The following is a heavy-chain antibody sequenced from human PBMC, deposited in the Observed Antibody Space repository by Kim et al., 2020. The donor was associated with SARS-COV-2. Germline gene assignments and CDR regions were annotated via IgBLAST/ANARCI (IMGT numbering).Heavy chain of an antibody. V-gene: IGHV3-11*05. J-gene: IGHJ6*02. CDR3: ARGNRMDV. CDR2: TRTYT. Sequence: TRTYTKNADAVKGRFTISRDNAKNSLYMQMNSLRAEDTAVYYCARGNRMDVWGQGTTVTVSS.